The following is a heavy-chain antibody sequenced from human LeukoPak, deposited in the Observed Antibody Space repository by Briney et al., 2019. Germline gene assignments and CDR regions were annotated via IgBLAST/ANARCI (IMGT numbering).Heavy chain of an antibody. CDR1: GGTFSSYA. CDR2: INPNSGGT. D-gene: IGHD4-11*01. J-gene: IGHJ6*02. CDR3: ARDRSNYFYYYGMDV. Sequence: ASVKVSCKASGGTFSSYAISWVRQAPGQGLEWMGWINPNSGGTNYAQKFQGRVTMTRDTSISTAYMELSRLRSDDTAVYYCARDRSNYFYYYGMDVWGQGTTVTVSS. V-gene: IGHV1-2*02.